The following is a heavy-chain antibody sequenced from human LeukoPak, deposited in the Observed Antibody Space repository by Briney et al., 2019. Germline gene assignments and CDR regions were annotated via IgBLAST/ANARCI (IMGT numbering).Heavy chain of an antibody. D-gene: IGHD3-10*01. CDR3: ARAHPGDGSGSFHYGMDV. Sequence: GGSVTLSCAAYGFTCDVYGMRWVRQVPGKGLEWVSGINWSGGSIGYAVSGRGIFTISRDNAKNSLYLQMNRLRAEDTALDYCARAHPGDGSGSFHYGMDVWGQGTTVTVSS. V-gene: IGHV3-20*04. CDR2: INWSGGSI. CDR1: GFTCDVYG. J-gene: IGHJ6*02.